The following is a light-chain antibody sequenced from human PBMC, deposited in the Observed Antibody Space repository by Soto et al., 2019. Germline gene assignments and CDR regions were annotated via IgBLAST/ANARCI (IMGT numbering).Light chain of an antibody. V-gene: IGLV2-14*01. Sequence: QSALTQPASVSGSPGQSIAISCTGTSSDVGVYDYVSWYQQHPGKAPNLMISDVSNRPSGVSNRLSGSKSGNTASLTISGLQAEDEADYYCGLYTSSSTHVFGTGTKLTVL. CDR1: SSDVGVYDY. CDR3: GLYTSSSTHV. CDR2: DVS. J-gene: IGLJ1*01.